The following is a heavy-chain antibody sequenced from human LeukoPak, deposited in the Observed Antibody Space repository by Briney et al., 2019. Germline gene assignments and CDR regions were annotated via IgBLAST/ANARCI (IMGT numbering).Heavy chain of an antibody. J-gene: IGHJ4*02. CDR1: GFTFDDYA. Sequence: GGSLRLSCTASGFTFDDYAMHWVRQAPGKGLEWVSGISWNSGSIGYADSVKGRFTISRDNSKNTLYLQMNSLRAEDTAVYYCAGGRLVDFDYWGQGTLVTVSS. D-gene: IGHD3-16*01. V-gene: IGHV3-9*01. CDR2: ISWNSGSI. CDR3: AGGRLVDFDY.